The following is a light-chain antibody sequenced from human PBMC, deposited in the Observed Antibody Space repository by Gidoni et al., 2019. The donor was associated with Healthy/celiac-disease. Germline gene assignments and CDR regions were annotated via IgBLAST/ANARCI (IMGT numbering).Light chain of an antibody. CDR1: QSVSSN. Sequence: EIVMTQSPATLSVSPGERATLSCRARQSVSSNVAWYQQKPGQAPRLLIYGASTRATGIPARCSGSGSGTEFTLTISSLQSEDFAVYYCQQYNNWPQLTFGGGTKVEIK. J-gene: IGKJ4*01. CDR2: GAS. V-gene: IGKV3-15*01. CDR3: QQYNNWPQLT.